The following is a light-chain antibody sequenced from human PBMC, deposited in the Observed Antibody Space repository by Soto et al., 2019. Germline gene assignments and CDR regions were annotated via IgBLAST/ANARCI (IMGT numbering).Light chain of an antibody. J-gene: IGKJ3*01. CDR2: AAS. V-gene: IGKV1-12*01. CDR3: QQANILPFT. Sequence: DIQMTQSPSSVSASVGDRVTITCRASQAIGVWLAWYQQKAGKAPDLLIYAASRLHSGVPSRFSASGSGTDFTLTISSLQPADFATYFCQQANILPFTFGPGTTVDVK. CDR1: QAIGVW.